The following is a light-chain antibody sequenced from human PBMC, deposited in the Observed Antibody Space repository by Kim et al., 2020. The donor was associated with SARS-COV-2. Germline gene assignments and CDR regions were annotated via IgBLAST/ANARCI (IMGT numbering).Light chain of an antibody. J-gene: IGKJ2*01. V-gene: IGKV1-5*03. Sequence: SASVGDRVTITCRASQSISTWLAWYQQKPGKAPKLLIYKASSLESGVPSKFSDSGTGTEFTLTISSLQPDDSATYYCQQYHSYPYTFGQGTKLEI. CDR2: KAS. CDR1: QSISTW. CDR3: QQYHSYPYT.